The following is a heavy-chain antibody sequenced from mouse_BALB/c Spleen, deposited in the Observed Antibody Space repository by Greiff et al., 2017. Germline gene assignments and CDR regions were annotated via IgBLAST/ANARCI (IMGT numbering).Heavy chain of an antibody. CDR1: GFAFSSYD. Sequence: EVQVVESGGGLVKPGGSLKLSCAASGFAFSSYDMSWVRQTPEKRLEWVAYISSGGGSTYYPDTVKGRFTISRDNAKNTLYLQMSSLKSEDTAMYYCASARGYYFDYWGQGTTLTVSS. V-gene: IGHV5-12-1*01. CDR2: ISSGGGST. J-gene: IGHJ2*01. CDR3: ASARGYYFDY.